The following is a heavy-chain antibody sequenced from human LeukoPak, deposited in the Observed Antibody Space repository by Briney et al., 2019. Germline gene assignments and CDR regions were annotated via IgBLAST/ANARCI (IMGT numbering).Heavy chain of an antibody. Sequence: ASVRVSCKASGVTFTGYYMHWVRQAPGQGLEWMGWINANSGGTNYAQKFQDRVTMTTDTSISTAYMDLSRLRSDDTSVYYCARGPPGVLRFLEWNSPLDDWDQGTLVTVSS. CDR3: ARGPPGVLRFLEWNSPLDD. CDR2: INANSGGT. J-gene: IGHJ4*02. V-gene: IGHV1-2*02. D-gene: IGHD3-3*01. CDR1: GVTFTGYY.